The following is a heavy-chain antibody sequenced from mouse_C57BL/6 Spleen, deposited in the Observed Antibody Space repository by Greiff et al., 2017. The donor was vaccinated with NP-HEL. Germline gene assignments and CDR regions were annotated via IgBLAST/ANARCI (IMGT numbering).Heavy chain of an antibody. Sequence: EVKLEESGGGLVKPGGSLKLSCAASGFTFSSYAMSWVRQTPEKRLEWVATISDGGSYTYYPDNVKGRFTISRDNAKNNLYLQMSHLKSEDTAMYYCARLGVHYSNYLSWFAYWGQGTLVTVSA. CDR1: GFTFSSYA. J-gene: IGHJ3*01. V-gene: IGHV5-4*03. D-gene: IGHD2-5*01. CDR3: ARLGVHYSNYLSWFAY. CDR2: ISDGGSYT.